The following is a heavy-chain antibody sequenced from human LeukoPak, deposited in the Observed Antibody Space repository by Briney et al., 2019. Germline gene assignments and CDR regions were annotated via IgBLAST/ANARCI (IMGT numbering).Heavy chain of an antibody. CDR1: GYTFTNYG. Sequence: ASVKVSCKASGYTFTNYGVTWVRQAPGQGLEWMGWISTYNGNTNYVQSLQGRVTTTTDPSKSTAYMELRSLRSDDTAVYYCARDRQLGVWGQGTAVTVSS. V-gene: IGHV1-18*01. J-gene: IGHJ6*02. D-gene: IGHD6-13*01. CDR2: ISTYNGNT. CDR3: ARDRQLGV.